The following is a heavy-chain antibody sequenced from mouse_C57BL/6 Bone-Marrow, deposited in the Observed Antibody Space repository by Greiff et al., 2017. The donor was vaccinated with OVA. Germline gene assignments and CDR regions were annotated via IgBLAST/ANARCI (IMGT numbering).Heavy chain of an antibody. CDR1: GYTFTSYG. CDR2: IDPSDSYT. Sequence: QVQLQQSGAELARPGASVKLSCKASGYTFTSYGISWVKQRPGQGLEWIGEIDPSDSYTNYNQKFKGKATLTVDTSSSTAYMQLSSLTSEDSAVYYCASAVFAYWGQGTLVTVSA. J-gene: IGHJ3*01. V-gene: IGHV1-50*01. CDR3: ASAVFAY.